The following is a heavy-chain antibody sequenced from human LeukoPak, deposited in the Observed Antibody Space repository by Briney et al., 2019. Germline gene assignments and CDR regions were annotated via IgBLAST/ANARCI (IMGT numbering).Heavy chain of an antibody. Sequence: SETLSLTCTVSGGSISTSNYYWGWIRQPPGKGLEWIGNIFYSGSTYYSPSVKSRVTISLDTSRNQFSLKLNSVTAADTVVYYCVAAAVAVDYWGQGTLVTVSS. CDR3: VAAAVAVDY. J-gene: IGHJ4*02. D-gene: IGHD6-19*01. V-gene: IGHV4-39*07. CDR1: GGSISTSNYY. CDR2: IFYSGST.